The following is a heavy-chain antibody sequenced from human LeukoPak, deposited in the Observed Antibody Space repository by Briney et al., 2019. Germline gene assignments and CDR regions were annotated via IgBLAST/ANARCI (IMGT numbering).Heavy chain of an antibody. CDR1: GFSFSSYE. CDR3: ARELVSEVRGVIDVFDV. CDR2: INSNGNTR. D-gene: IGHD3-10*01. Sequence: GGSLRLSCVASGFSFSSYEMDWVRQAPGKGLEGLSFINSNGNTRYYAYSMKGRFTISRHNAKNSLYLEMNSLRGEDTAVYYCARELVSEVRGVIDVFDVWGQGTMVTVSS. V-gene: IGHV3-48*03. J-gene: IGHJ3*01.